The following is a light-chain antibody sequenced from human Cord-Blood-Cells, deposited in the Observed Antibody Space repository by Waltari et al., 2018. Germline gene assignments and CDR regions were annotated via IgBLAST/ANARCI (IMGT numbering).Light chain of an antibody. CDR3: QSYDSSLSGVV. CDR1: SSHHGAGYD. V-gene: IGLV1-40*01. J-gene: IGLJ2*01. Sequence: QSVLTQPPSVSGAPGQRVPHPSPGSSSHHGAGYDVTLYQQLPGTAPKLLIYGNSNRPSGVPDRFSGSKSGTSASLAITGLQAEDEADYYCQSYDSSLSGVVFGGGTKLTVL. CDR2: GNS.